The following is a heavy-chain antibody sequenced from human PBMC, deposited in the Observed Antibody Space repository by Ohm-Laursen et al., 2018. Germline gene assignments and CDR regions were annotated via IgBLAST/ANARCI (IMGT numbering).Heavy chain of an antibody. CDR2: IYYRGSS. V-gene: IGHV4-59*08. CDR1: GGSISSYY. CDR3: ARHKDYDILTGYYGSFDY. D-gene: IGHD3-9*01. J-gene: IGHJ4*02. Sequence: TLSLPCSVSGGSISSYYWSWIRQPPGKGLEWIGYIYYRGSSNYNPTLKSRVTISEDTSKNQFSMKLSPVTAADTAVYYCARHKDYDILTGYYGSFDYWGQGTLVTVSS.